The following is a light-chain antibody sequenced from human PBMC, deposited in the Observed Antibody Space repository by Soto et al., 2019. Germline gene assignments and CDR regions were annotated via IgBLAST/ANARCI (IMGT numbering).Light chain of an antibody. CDR2: VAS. Sequence: DIPLTQSPSSVSASVGDRVTITCRSSQAIGTWVAWYQQKPGKAPKLLIYVASNLQSGVPSRLSGAGAGTDFKLTMTSLQPEDFATYPGQQADSFPVPFGPGTKVYF. CDR1: QAIGTW. V-gene: IGKV1-12*01. CDR3: QQADSFPVP. J-gene: IGKJ3*01.